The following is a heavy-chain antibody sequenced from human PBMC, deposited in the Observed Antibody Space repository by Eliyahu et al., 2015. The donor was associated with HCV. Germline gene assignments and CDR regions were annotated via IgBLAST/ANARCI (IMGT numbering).Heavy chain of an antibody. CDR1: GFSLSTSGVG. V-gene: IGHV2-5*01. CDR3: AHRPLPAAAGILGVNWFDP. Sequence: QITLKESGPTLVKPTQTLTLTCTFSGFSLSTSGVGVGWIRQPPGKALEWLALIYWNDDKPYHPPLKSRLTITKDTSKNQVVLTMTNMDPVDTATYYCAHRPLPAAAGILGVNWFDPWGQGTLVTVSS. J-gene: IGHJ5*02. D-gene: IGHD6-13*01. CDR2: IYWNDDK.